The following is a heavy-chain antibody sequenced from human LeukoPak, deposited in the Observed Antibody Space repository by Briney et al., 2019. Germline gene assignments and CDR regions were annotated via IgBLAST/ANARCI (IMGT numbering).Heavy chain of an antibody. Sequence: GGSLRLSCAASGFPFSTYNMKWVRQAPGKGLEWVASISSSSSYIYYADSMKGRFTISRDKSKNTLFLQMNSLRAEDTAVYYCAKSYGDYLGYFDSWGQGTLVTVSS. J-gene: IGHJ4*02. CDR2: ISSSSSYI. D-gene: IGHD4-17*01. V-gene: IGHV3-21*04. CDR1: GFPFSTYN. CDR3: AKSYGDYLGYFDS.